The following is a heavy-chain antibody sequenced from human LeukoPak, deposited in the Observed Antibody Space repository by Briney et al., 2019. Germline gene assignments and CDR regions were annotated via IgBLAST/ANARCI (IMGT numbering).Heavy chain of an antibody. Sequence: GGSLRLSCAASGFSFDDHAMHWVRQAPGKGLEWVSGISWNSNSIGYADSVKGRFTISRDNAKNSLYLQMNSLTSEDTALYYCAKDKYSSSLSEFDYWGQGTLVTVSS. V-gene: IGHV3-9*01. CDR2: ISWNSNSI. CDR1: GFSFDDHA. J-gene: IGHJ4*02. CDR3: AKDKYSSSLSEFDY. D-gene: IGHD6-13*01.